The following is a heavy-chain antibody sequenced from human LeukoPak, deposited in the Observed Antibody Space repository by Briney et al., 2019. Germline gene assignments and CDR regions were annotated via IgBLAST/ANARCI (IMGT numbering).Heavy chain of an antibody. J-gene: IGHJ5*02. CDR2: INPNSGGT. D-gene: IGHD3-16*01. Sequence: GASVKVSCKASGYTFTGYYMHWVRQAPGQGLEWMGWINPNSGGTNYAQKFQGRVTMTRDTSISTAYMELSRLRSDDTAVYYCARVAKSSRPLAWFDPWGQGTLVTVSS. CDR3: ARVAKSSRPLAWFDP. CDR1: GYTFTGYY. V-gene: IGHV1-2*02.